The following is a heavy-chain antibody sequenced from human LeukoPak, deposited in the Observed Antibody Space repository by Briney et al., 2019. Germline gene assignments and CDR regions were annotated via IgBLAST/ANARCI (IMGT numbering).Heavy chain of an antibody. J-gene: IGHJ4*02. Sequence: SETLSLTCTVSGGSISGYYWSWIRQPAGKGLEWIGRIYTSGSTNYNPSLKSRVTMSVDTSKNQFSLKLSSVTAADTAVYYCAREPPGYYDSSGYYVFDYWGQGTLVTVSS. CDR3: AREPPGYYDSSGYYVFDY. D-gene: IGHD3-22*01. CDR1: GGSISGYY. V-gene: IGHV4-4*07. CDR2: IYTSGST.